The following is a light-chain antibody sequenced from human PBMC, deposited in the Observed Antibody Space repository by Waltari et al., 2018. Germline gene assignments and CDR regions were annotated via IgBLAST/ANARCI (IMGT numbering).Light chain of an antibody. CDR1: ELPRQN. Sequence: SYELTQPPSVSVSPGQTARTTCSGDELPRQNAYWYPQKSRQAPVLVIYKEKERPSGIPERFSGSSSGTTVSLTISGVLAEDEADYYCQSLDRSGTVIFGGGTTLTVL. CDR3: QSLDRSGTVI. J-gene: IGLJ2*01. V-gene: IGLV3-25*03. CDR2: KEK.